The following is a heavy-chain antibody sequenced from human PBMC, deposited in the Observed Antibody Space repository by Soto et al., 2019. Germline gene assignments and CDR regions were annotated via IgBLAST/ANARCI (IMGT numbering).Heavy chain of an antibody. CDR2: ISGSGGST. V-gene: IGHV3-23*01. Sequence: PGGSLRLSCAASGFTFSSYAMSWVRQAPGKGLEWVSAISGSGGSTYYADSEKGRFTISRDNSKNTLYLQMNSLRAEDTAVYYCAKRELRPQYYFDYWGQGTLVTVSS. CDR3: AKRELRPQYYFDY. J-gene: IGHJ4*02. D-gene: IGHD1-26*01. CDR1: GFTFSSYA.